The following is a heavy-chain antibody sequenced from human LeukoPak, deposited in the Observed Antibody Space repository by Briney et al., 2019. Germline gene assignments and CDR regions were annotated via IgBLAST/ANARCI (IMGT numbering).Heavy chain of an antibody. D-gene: IGHD1-1*01. CDR2: IYYSGSTYSENT. CDR3: ARQGGVQLERRGRLDP. Sequence: SETLSLTCTVSGGSISSGDYYWSWIRQYPGKGLEWIGYIYYSGSTYSENTYYNPSLKSRLSISLDTSKNQFSLKLSSVTAADTAVYYCARQGGVQLERRGRLDPWGQGTLVTVSS. V-gene: IGHV4-31*03. J-gene: IGHJ5*02. CDR1: GGSISSGDYY.